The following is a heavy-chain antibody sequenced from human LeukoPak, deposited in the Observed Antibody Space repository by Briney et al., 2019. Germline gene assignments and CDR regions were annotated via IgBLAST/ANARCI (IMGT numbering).Heavy chain of an antibody. V-gene: IGHV3-23*01. CDR2: ISGSGGST. CDR1: GFTFSSYA. D-gene: IGHD3-22*01. Sequence: PGGSLRFSCAASGFTFSSYAMSWVRQAPGKGLEWVSAISGSGGSTYYADSVKRRFTISRDNSKNTLYLQMNSLRAEDTAVYYCAKNPAPQWLLYYYYYYMDVWGKGTTVTVSS. CDR3: AKNPAPQWLLYYYYYYMDV. J-gene: IGHJ6*03.